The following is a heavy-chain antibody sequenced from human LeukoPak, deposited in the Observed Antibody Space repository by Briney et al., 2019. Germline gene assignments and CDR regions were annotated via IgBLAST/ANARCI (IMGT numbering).Heavy chain of an antibody. J-gene: IGHJ1*01. CDR1: GFTFSSYW. D-gene: IGHD3-3*01. Sequence: GGSLRLSCAASGFTFSSYWMHWVRQAPGKGLVWVSRINSDGSSTSYADSVKGRFTISRDNAKNSLYLQMNSLRAEDMALYYCAKDATYDFWSGYNKYFQHWGQGTLVTVSS. CDR2: INSDGSST. CDR3: AKDATYDFWSGYNKYFQH. V-gene: IGHV3-74*01.